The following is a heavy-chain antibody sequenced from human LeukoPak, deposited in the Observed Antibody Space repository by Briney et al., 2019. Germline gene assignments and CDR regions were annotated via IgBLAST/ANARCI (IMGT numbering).Heavy chain of an antibody. Sequence: PGGSLRLSCAASGFTFDDYGMSWVRQAPGKGLEWVSGINWNGGSTGYADSVKGRFTISRDNAKNSLYLQMNRLRAEDTAIYSCARPRLEYCSGGSCFDAFDIWGQGTMVTVSS. V-gene: IGHV3-20*04. CDR2: INWNGGST. D-gene: IGHD2-15*01. J-gene: IGHJ3*02. CDR3: ARPRLEYCSGGSCFDAFDI. CDR1: GFTFDDYG.